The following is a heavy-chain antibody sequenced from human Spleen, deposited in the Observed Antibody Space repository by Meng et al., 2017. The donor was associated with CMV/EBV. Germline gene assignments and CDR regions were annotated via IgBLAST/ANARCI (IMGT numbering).Heavy chain of an antibody. J-gene: IGHJ4*02. CDR1: GFTVSSNY. CDR3: AKGSGDSSTIDH. V-gene: IGHV3-33*06. D-gene: IGHD3-22*01. CDR2: IWYDGSDK. Sequence: CAASGFTVSSNYMSWVRQAPGKGLEWVAMIWYDGSDKKYGDSVKGRFTISRDNSNNTLFLQVNSLRAEDTAVYYCAKGSGDSSTIDHWGQGILVTVSS.